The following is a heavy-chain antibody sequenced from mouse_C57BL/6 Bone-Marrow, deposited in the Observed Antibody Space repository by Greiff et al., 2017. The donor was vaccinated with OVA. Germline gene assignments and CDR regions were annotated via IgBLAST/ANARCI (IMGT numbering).Heavy chain of an antibody. CDR3: ARPYYGSSYRYFDY. CDR1: GYTFTSYW. CDR2: IYPGSGST. D-gene: IGHD1-1*01. J-gene: IGHJ2*01. Sequence: QVQLKQPGAELVKPGASVKMSCKASGYTFTSYWITWVKQRPGQGLEWIGDIYPGSGSTNYNEKFKSKATLTVDTSSSTAYMQLSSLTSEDSAVYYCARPYYGSSYRYFDYWGQGTTLTVSS. V-gene: IGHV1-55*01.